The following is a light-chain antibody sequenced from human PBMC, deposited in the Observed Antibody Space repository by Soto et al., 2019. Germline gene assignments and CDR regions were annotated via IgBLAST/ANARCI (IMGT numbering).Light chain of an antibody. J-gene: IGKJ4*01. Sequence: DIQMTQSPSSLSASVGERVTITCRASQNIKSFLNWYQQKPGKAPKLLIYATSSLQSGVPARFSGGRSGTDFSLSISSLQPEDFATYYCQQTYAAPVTFGGGTKVEI. CDR1: QNIKSF. V-gene: IGKV1-39*01. CDR3: QQTYAAPVT. CDR2: ATS.